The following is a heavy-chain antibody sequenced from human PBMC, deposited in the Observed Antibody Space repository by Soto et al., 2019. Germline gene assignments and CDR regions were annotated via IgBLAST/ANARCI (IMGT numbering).Heavy chain of an antibody. CDR1: GGTFSSYA. Sequence: ASVKVSCNASGGTFSSYAISWVRQAPGQGLEWMGGIIPIFGTANYAQKFQGRVTITADESTSTAYMELSSLRSEDTAVYYCAREKNYYDSSEVDPWCQVNLVPVSS. V-gene: IGHV1-69*13. CDR2: IIPIFGTA. D-gene: IGHD3-22*01. J-gene: IGHJ5*02. CDR3: AREKNYYDSSEVDP.